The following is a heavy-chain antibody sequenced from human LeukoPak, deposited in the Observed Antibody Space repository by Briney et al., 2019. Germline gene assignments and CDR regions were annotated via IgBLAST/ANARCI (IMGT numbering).Heavy chain of an antibody. D-gene: IGHD6-6*01. CDR2: INHSGST. CDR1: GGSFSGYY. CDR3: ARGYREVEQLARYDY. J-gene: IGHJ4*02. V-gene: IGHV4-34*01. Sequence: SETLSLTCAVYGGSFSGYYWSWVRQPPGKGLEWIGEINHSGSTNYNPSLKSRVTISVDTSKNQFSLKLSSVTAADTAVYYCARGYREVEQLARYDYWGQGTLVTVSS.